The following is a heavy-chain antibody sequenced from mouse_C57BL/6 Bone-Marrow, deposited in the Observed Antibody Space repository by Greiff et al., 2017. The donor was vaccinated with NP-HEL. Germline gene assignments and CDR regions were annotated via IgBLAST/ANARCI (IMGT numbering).Heavy chain of an antibody. CDR3: ARETKDYYFDY. J-gene: IGHJ2*01. Sequence: VQLQQPGAELVMPGASVKLSCKASGYTFTSYWMHWVKQRPGQGLEWIGEIDPSDSYTNYNQKFKGKSTLTVDKSSSTAYMQLSSLTSEDSAAYYCARETKDYYFDYWGQGTTLTVSS. CDR2: IDPSDSYT. V-gene: IGHV1-69*01. CDR1: GYTFTSYW.